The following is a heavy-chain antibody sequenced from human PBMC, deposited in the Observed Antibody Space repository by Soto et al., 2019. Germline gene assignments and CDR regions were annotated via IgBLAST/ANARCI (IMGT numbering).Heavy chain of an antibody. D-gene: IGHD2-8*01. Sequence: EVQLLESGGGFIHPGGSLRLSCAASGFSFSSFAMNWVRQAPGKGLEWVSIISGSADSTFYADSVQGRFTISRHNSKITLYQQINSLRAEDTAVYYCAKTMGAMIYAISVYGMDVWGQGTTVTVSS. CDR3: AKTMGAMIYAISVYGMDV. CDR2: ISGSADST. V-gene: IGHV3-23*01. CDR1: GFSFSSFA. J-gene: IGHJ6*02.